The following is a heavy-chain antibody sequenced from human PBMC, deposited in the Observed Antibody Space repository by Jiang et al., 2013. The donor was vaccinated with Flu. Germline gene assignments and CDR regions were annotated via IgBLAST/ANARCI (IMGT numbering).Heavy chain of an antibody. CDR3: AKYVGTTGFDY. V-gene: IGHV3-23*01. Sequence: QLLESGGGLVQPGGSLRLSCAASGFTFSTYAMSWVRQSPGKGLEWVSAISGSGGSTNYADSVKGRFTISRDNSWNTLDLQMNSLRAEDTAVYYCAKYVGTTGFDYWGQGTLVTVSS. D-gene: IGHD1-26*01. J-gene: IGHJ4*02. CDR2: ISGSGGST. CDR1: GFTFSTYA.